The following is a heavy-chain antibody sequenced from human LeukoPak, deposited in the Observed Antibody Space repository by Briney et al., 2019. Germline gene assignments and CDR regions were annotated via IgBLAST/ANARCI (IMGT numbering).Heavy chain of an antibody. D-gene: IGHD1-1*01. CDR1: GFTFSRYS. Sequence: PGGSLTLSCAASGFTFSRYSMNWVRQAPGKGLEWVSSISSSSSYIYYADSVKGRFTISRDNAKNSLYLQMNSLRAEDTAVYYCARVTSIYYYYYMDVWGKGTTVTVSS. V-gene: IGHV3-21*01. CDR2: ISSSSSYI. CDR3: ARVTSIYYYYYMDV. J-gene: IGHJ6*03.